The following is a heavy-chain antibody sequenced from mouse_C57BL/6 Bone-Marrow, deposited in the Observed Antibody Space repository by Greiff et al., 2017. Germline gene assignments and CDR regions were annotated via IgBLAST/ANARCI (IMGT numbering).Heavy chain of an antibody. CDR2: IYPRSGNT. CDR1: GYTFTSYG. J-gene: IGHJ2*01. Sequence: QVQLQQSGAELARPGASVKLSCKASGYTFTSYGISWVKQRTGQGLEWIGEIYPRSGNTYYNEKFKGKDTLTADKSSSTAYMELRSLTSEDSAVYFCARESAVVGGFDYWGQGTTLTVSS. V-gene: IGHV1-81*01. CDR3: ARESAVVGGFDY. D-gene: IGHD1-1*01.